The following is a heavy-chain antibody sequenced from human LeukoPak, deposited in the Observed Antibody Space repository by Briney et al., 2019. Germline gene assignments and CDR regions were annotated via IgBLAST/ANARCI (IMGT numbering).Heavy chain of an antibody. D-gene: IGHD3-22*01. CDR1: GGSISSYY. J-gene: IGHJ6*02. CDR3: ARSEAYYDSSGYEPYYYYGMDI. V-gene: IGHV4-59*01. Sequence: PSETLSLTCTVSGGSISSYYWSWIRQPPGKGLEWIGYIYYSGSTNYNPSLKSRVTISVETSKNQFSLKLSSVTAADTAVYYCARSEAYYDSSGYEPYYYYGMDIWGQGTTVTVSS. CDR2: IYYSGST.